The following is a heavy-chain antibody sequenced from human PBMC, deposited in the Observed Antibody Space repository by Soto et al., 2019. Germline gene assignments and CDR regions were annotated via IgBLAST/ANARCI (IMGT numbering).Heavy chain of an antibody. Sequence: SETLSLTCSVSGVSISRGGNYWGWIRQHPGKGLEWIGYMHYDGSTFHNPSLQSRVTISSDTSKNQFSLKVRSVTATDTAVYYCERTKVGHSTHSDFWGQGTLVTVSS. J-gene: IGHJ4*02. D-gene: IGHD1-26*01. CDR1: GVSISRGGNY. CDR2: MHYDGST. CDR3: ERTKVGHSTHSDF. V-gene: IGHV4-31*03.